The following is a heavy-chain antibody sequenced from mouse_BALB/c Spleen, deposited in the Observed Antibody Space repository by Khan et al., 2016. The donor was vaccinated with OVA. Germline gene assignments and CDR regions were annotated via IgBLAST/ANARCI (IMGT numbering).Heavy chain of an antibody. D-gene: IGHD1-1*01. Sequence: QLEESGPGLVKPSQSLSLTCTVTGYSITSDYAWNWIRQFPGNKLEWMGYISYSGNIHYNPFFKNRISITRDTSKNQFFLQLNSVATEDTATYYCARIYGGDFDYWGQGTTLTVSS. V-gene: IGHV3-2*02. CDR3: ARIYGGDFDY. CDR2: ISYSGNI. CDR1: GYSITSDYA. J-gene: IGHJ2*01.